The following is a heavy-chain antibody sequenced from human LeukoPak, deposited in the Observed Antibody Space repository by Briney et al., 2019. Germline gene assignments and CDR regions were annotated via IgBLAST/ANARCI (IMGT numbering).Heavy chain of an antibody. Sequence: PGGSLRLSCEASGFTLSNYGIHWVRQAPGKGQEWVSFINYSAKDKYYAHSVKGRFTISRDNSKNTMYLQMKSLRVEDTAVYYCVRDSGNWAFDYWGQGTLVTVSS. CDR2: INYSAKDK. J-gene: IGHJ4*02. D-gene: IGHD7-27*01. CDR1: GFTLSNYG. V-gene: IGHV3-30*02. CDR3: VRDSGNWAFDY.